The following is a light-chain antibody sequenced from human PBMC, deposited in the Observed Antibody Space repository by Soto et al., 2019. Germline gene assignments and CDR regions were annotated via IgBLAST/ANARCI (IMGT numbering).Light chain of an antibody. J-gene: IGKJ1*01. Sequence: DIQMTQSPSTLSASVGDRVTITCRASQSISSWLAWYQQKPGKAPKLLIYKASSLESGVPSRFSGSGSGTEFTLTISTPQPDDFATYYCQQYNSYLRTFGQGTKVDIK. CDR3: QQYNSYLRT. CDR1: QSISSW. V-gene: IGKV1-5*03. CDR2: KAS.